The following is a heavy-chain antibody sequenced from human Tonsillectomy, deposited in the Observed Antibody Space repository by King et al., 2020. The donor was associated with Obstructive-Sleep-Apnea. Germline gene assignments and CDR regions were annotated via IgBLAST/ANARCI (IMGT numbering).Heavy chain of an antibody. CDR1: GGSINSYY. CDR2: IYTSGST. Sequence: QLQESGPGLVKPSETLSLTCTVSGGSINSYYWSWIRQPAGQGLEWFGRIYTSGSTNYNPSLKSLVTLSVDTSKNQFSLKLSSVTAADTAVYYCARDGSVGWFDSWGQGTLVTVSS. V-gene: IGHV4-4*07. CDR3: ARDGSVGWFDS. D-gene: IGHD2-15*01. J-gene: IGHJ5*01.